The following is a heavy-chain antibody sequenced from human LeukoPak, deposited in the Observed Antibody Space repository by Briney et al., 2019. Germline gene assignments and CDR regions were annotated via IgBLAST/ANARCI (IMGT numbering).Heavy chain of an antibody. J-gene: IGHJ4*02. V-gene: IGHV3-53*01. CDR1: GFTVSSNY. Sequence: PGGSLRLSCAASGFTVSSNYISWVRQAPGKGLEWVSVIYSGGTTYYADSVKGRFTISRDTSKNTLYLQMNSLRAEDTALYYCARDPGQYDSSGTIRYWGQGTLVTVSS. CDR2: IYSGGTT. D-gene: IGHD3-22*01. CDR3: ARDPGQYDSSGTIRY.